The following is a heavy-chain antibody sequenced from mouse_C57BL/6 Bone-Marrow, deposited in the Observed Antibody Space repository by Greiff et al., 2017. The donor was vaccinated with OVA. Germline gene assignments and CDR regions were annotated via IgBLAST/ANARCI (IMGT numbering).Heavy chain of an antibody. V-gene: IGHV1-69*01. Sequence: VKLQQPGAELVMPGASVKLSCKASGYTFTSYWMHWVKQRPGQGLEWIGEIDPSDSYTNYNQKFKGKSTLTVDKSSSTAYMQLSSLTSEDSAVYYCARKGIYYDYPFAYWGQGTLVTVSA. J-gene: IGHJ3*01. CDR1: GYTFTSYW. CDR2: IDPSDSYT. CDR3: ARKGIYYDYPFAY. D-gene: IGHD2-4*01.